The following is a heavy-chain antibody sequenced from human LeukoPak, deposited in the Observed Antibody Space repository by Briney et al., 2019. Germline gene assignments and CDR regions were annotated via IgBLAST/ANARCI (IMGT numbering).Heavy chain of an antibody. Sequence: GRSLRLSCAASGFTFSSYGMHWVRQAPGKGLEWVAVISYDGSNKYYADSVKGRFTISRDNSKNTLYLQMNSLRAEDTAVYYCAKDPNCSSTSCYDYWGQGTLVTVSS. J-gene: IGHJ4*02. CDR2: ISYDGSNK. CDR3: AKDPNCSSTSCYDY. V-gene: IGHV3-30*18. D-gene: IGHD2-2*01. CDR1: GFTFSSYG.